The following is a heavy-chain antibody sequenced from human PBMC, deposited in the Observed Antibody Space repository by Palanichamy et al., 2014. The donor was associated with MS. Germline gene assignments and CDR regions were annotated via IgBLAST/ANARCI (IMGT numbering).Heavy chain of an antibody. Sequence: QVQLQESGPGLVKPSQTLSLTCTVSGGSISSGSYYWSWIRQPAGKGLEWIGRIYISGSTNYNPSLKSRVTISVDTSKKFFYLKLSSVTAADTAVYYCARGVYDFWSGYSNWFDPWGQGTLVTVSS. CDR3: ARGVYDFWSGYSNWFDP. J-gene: IGHJ5*02. CDR2: IYISGST. CDR1: GGSISSGSYY. D-gene: IGHD3-3*01. V-gene: IGHV4-61*02.